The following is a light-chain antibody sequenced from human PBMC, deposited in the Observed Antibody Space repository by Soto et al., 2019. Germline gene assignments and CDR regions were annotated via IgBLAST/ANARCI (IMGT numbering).Light chain of an antibody. CDR3: QQYGASPYT. Sequence: EIVLTQSPGTLSLSPGERATLSCRASQTIYNNYFAWFQQQPGQTPRLLIYDASTRATGIPDRFSGSGSGTDFTLTISRLEPEDFAVYYCQQYGASPYTFGLGTKLELK. CDR2: DAS. CDR1: QTIYNNY. V-gene: IGKV3-20*01. J-gene: IGKJ2*01.